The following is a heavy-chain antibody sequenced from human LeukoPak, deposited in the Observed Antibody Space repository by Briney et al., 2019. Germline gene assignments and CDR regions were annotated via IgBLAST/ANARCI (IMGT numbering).Heavy chain of an antibody. CDR3: ARTHYYGSGRFYYYYMDV. D-gene: IGHD3-10*01. CDR2: IDWDDDK. CDR1: GFSLSTSGMC. V-gene: IGHV2-70*11. Sequence: SGPTLVNPTETLTLTCMFSGFSLSTSGMCVSWIRQAPGEALVWLARIDWDDDKYYSTSLKTRLTISKDTSNNQVVLRMSNMDPVDTATYYCARTHYYGSGRFYYYYMDVWGTGTAVTVSS. J-gene: IGHJ6*03.